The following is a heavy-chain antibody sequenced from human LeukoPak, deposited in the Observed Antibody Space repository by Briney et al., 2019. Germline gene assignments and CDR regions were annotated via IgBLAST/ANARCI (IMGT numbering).Heavy chain of an antibody. CDR2: IWYDGSNK. CDR3: AKDGGLWVSAHWGDS. D-gene: IGHD7-27*01. Sequence: GGSLRLSCAASGFTFSSYGMHWVRQAPGKGLEWVAVIWYDGSNKYYADSVKGRFTVSRDDSKNTLYLQMNSLRAEDTAVYYCAKDGGLWVSAHWGDSWGRGTLVTVSS. V-gene: IGHV3-33*06. CDR1: GFTFSSYG. J-gene: IGHJ4*02.